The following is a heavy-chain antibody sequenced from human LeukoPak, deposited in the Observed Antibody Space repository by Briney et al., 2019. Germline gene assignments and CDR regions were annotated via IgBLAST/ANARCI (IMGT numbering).Heavy chain of an antibody. CDR1: GGTFSSYA. J-gene: IGHJ5*02. V-gene: IGHV1-69*05. CDR3: ARDQYSSGWNWFDP. D-gene: IGHD6-19*01. Sequence: SVKVSCKASGGTFSSYAISWVRQAPGQGLEWMGGIIPIFGTANYAQKFQGRVTITTDESTSTAYMELSSLSSEDTAVYYCARDQYSSGWNWFDPWGQGTLVTVSS. CDR2: IIPIFGTA.